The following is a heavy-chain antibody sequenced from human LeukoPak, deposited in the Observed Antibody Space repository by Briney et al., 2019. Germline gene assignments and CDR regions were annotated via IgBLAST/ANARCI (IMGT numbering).Heavy chain of an antibody. CDR1: GYSFTSYW. CDR3: ARHALGLTGAGSWFDP. CDR2: IYPGDSDT. V-gene: IGHV5-51*01. Sequence: GESLKISCKGSGYSFTSYWIGWVRQMPGKGLEWMGIIYPGDSDTRYSPSFQGQVAISADKSISTAYLQWSSLKASDTAMYYCARHALGLTGAGSWFDPWGQGTLVTVSS. J-gene: IGHJ5*02. D-gene: IGHD3-9*01.